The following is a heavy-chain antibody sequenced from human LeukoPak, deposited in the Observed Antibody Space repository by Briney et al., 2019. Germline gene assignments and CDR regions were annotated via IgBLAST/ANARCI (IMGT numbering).Heavy chain of an antibody. Sequence: PGGSLRLSCAASGFTFRDYAMTWIRQAPGKGLEWISYIKKRSAATYYADSVAGRFVISRDDAKNSLNLHLTNLRVEDTATYFCAGIWCARDGFDPGGQGT. CDR3: AGIWCARDGFDP. CDR2: IKKRSAAT. J-gene: IGHJ5*02. CDR1: GFTFRDYA. D-gene: IGHD2-8*02. V-gene: IGHV3-11*01.